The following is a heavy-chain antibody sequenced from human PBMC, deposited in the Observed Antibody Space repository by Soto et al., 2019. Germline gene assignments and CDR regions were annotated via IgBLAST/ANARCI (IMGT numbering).Heavy chain of an antibody. Sequence: GGSLRLSCATSGFDFGDYALTWVRQAPGRGLEWVAFIRAKPAGGTAEYAASVKGRFTVSRDGSESIVYLQMNSLEKEDTGMYYCSRIGPEAATSWFFDDWGQGTPVTVSS. CDR1: GFDFGDYA. D-gene: IGHD6-25*01. CDR2: IRAKPAGGTA. V-gene: IGHV3-49*04. J-gene: IGHJ4*02. CDR3: SRIGPEAATSWFFDD.